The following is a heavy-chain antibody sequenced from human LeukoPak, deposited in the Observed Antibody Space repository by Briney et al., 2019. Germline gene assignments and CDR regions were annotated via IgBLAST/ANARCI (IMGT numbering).Heavy chain of an antibody. CDR2: INTNTGNP. CDR3: ARVRGIIVSTYYYYYGMDV. D-gene: IGHD5/OR15-5a*01. CDR1: GYTFTSYA. Sequence: ASVKVSCKASGYTFTSYAMNWVRQAPGQGLEWMGWINTNTGNPTYAQGFTGRFVFSLDTSVSTAYLQISSLKAEDTAVYYCARVRGIIVSTYYYYYGMDVWGQGTTVTVSS. J-gene: IGHJ6*02. V-gene: IGHV7-4-1*02.